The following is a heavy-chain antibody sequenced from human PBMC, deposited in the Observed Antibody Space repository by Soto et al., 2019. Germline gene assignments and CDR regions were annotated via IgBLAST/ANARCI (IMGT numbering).Heavy chain of an antibody. CDR2: IIPIFGTA. CDR1: GGTFSSYA. V-gene: IGHV1-69*13. J-gene: IGHJ6*02. D-gene: IGHD3-10*01. CDR3: AREDSGYYGSGSYPAYGMDV. Sequence: SVKVSCKASGGTFSSYAISWVRQAPGQGLEWMGGIIPIFGTANYAQKFQGRVTITADESTGTAYMELSSLRSEDTAVYYCAREDSGYYGSGSYPAYGMDVWGQGTTVTVSS.